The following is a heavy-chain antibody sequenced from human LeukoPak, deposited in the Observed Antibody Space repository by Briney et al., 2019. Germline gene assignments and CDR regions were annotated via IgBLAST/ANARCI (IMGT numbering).Heavy chain of an antibody. V-gene: IGHV3-33*01. Sequence: GGSLRLSCAASGFTFSSYGVHWVRQAPGKGLEWVAVIWYDGSNKYYADSVKGRFTISRDNSKNTLYLQMNSLRAEDTAVYYCARESLMVRGVVDYWGQGTLVTVSS. D-gene: IGHD3-10*01. CDR1: GFTFSSYG. CDR3: ARESLMVRGVVDY. CDR2: IWYDGSNK. J-gene: IGHJ4*02.